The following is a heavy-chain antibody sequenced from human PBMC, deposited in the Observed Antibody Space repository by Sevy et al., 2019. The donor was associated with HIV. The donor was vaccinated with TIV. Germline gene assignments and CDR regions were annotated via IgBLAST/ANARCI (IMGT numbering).Heavy chain of an antibody. Sequence: SETLSLTCAVYGGSFSGYYWSWIRQPPGKGLEWIGEINHSGSTNYNPSLKSRVTISVDTSKNQFSLKRGSVTAADTAVYYCAGGMLDTAMSRLTYGMDVWGQGTTVTISS. V-gene: IGHV4-34*01. D-gene: IGHD5-18*01. CDR3: AGGMLDTAMSRLTYGMDV. CDR1: GGSFSGYY. J-gene: IGHJ6*02. CDR2: INHSGST.